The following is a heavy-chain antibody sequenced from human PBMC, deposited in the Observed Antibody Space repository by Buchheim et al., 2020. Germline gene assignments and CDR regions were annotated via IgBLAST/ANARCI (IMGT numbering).Heavy chain of an antibody. CDR1: GGSISSSIYY. CDR3: ASKLYGGPFDY. D-gene: IGHD4-23*01. J-gene: IGHJ4*02. V-gene: IGHV4-39*01. Sequence: QLQLQESGPGLVKPSETLSLTCTVSGGSISSSIYYWGWIRQPPGKGLEWIGNIYYSGSTYYNPSLKSLVTLSGDTSKNQFYLKLTSVTAADTAVYYCASKLYGGPFDYWGQG. CDR2: IYYSGST.